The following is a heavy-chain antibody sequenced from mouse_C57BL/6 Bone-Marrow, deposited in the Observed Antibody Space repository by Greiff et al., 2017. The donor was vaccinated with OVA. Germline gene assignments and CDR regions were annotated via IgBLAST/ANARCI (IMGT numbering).Heavy chain of an antibody. J-gene: IGHJ2*01. CDR1: GYTFTSYW. Sequence: QVQLQQPGAELVKPGASVKLSCKASGYTFTSYWMHWVKQRPGQGLEWIGMIHPNSGSTNYNEKFKSKATLTVDKSSSTAYMQLSSLTSEDSAVYYCASPYYYGSSYGIAYWGQGTTLTVSS. CDR2: IHPNSGST. CDR3: ASPYYYGSSYGIAY. D-gene: IGHD1-1*01. V-gene: IGHV1-64*01.